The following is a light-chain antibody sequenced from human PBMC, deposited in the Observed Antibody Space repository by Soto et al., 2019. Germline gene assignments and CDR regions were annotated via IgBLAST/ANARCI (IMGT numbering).Light chain of an antibody. CDR2: GVN. Sequence: QSALAQPASVSGSPGQSIAISCTGTSSDVGAYNYVSWYQQHPGQAPKLIIYGVNNRPSGVSNRFSGSKSGNTASLTISGLQAEAEAPYYCSSYTTSSTPVFGTGTKVTVL. CDR3: SSYTTSSTPV. V-gene: IGLV2-14*01. CDR1: SSDVGAYNY. J-gene: IGLJ1*01.